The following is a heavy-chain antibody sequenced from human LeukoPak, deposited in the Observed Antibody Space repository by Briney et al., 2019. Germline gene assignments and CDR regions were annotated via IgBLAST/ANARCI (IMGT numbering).Heavy chain of an antibody. Sequence: ASVKVSCKASGYTFTGSYMHWVRQAPGQGLEWMGWINPYSGATNYAQKFQGRITMTRDTSISTAYMELSRLRSDDTAVYYCTRGDDNSYDAFDIWSQGTMVTVSS. CDR1: GYTFTGSY. V-gene: IGHV1-2*02. D-gene: IGHD1-1*01. J-gene: IGHJ3*02. CDR2: INPYSGAT. CDR3: TRGDDNSYDAFDI.